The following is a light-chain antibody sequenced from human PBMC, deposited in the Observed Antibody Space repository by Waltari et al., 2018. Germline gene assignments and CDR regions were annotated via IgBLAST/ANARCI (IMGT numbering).Light chain of an antibody. CDR2: KDT. V-gene: IGLV3-27*01. Sequence: YDLTQPFSVSVSPGQTATITCPGDVLAEKYVRWFQQKPGQAPTLYRYKDTERPSGIPERFSGSSSGSTVTLTIRGALLEDEADYHCHAAADNNWFFGGGTKLTVL. CDR1: VLAEKY. CDR3: HAAADNNWF. J-gene: IGLJ2*01.